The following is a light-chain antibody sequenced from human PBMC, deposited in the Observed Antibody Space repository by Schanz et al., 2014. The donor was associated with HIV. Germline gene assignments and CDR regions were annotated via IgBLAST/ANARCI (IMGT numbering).Light chain of an antibody. Sequence: QSALTQPASASGSPGQSVTISCTGTTSDIGNHDFVSWYQQHPGKAPKLMIYDVTTRPSGVSSRFSGSMSGNTASLTISGLQAEDEGQYYCCSYADRNIVLFGGGTKLTVL. CDR3: CSYADRNIVL. CDR1: TSDIGNHDF. J-gene: IGLJ2*01. CDR2: DVT. V-gene: IGLV2-23*02.